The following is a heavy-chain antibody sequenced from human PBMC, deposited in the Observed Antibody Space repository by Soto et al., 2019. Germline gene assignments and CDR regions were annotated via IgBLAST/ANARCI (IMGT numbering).Heavy chain of an antibody. CDR2: IFYTGNT. V-gene: IGHV4-59*01. Sequence: SETLSLTCTVSGGSISNFYWSWIRQPPGRGLEWIGYIFYTGNTNYNPSFKSRVTISVDTSKNQFSLKLSSVTTAHTAFYYCARDTALDYWGQGTLVTVSS. J-gene: IGHJ4*02. CDR3: ARDTALDY. D-gene: IGHD2-21*02. CDR1: GGSISNFY.